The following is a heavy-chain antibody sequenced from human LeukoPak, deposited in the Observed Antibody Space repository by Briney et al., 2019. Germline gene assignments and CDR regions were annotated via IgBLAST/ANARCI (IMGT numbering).Heavy chain of an antibody. Sequence: PSETLSLTCTVSGGSISSYYWSWIRQPPGEGLEWIGYISYSGSTNYNPSLKSRVTISVDTSKNHFSLKVRSVTAADTAVYYCARRFCSGGSCYEAYWGQGTLVTVSS. V-gene: IGHV4-59*01. D-gene: IGHD2-15*01. J-gene: IGHJ4*02. CDR2: ISYSGST. CDR1: GGSISSYY. CDR3: ARRFCSGGSCYEAY.